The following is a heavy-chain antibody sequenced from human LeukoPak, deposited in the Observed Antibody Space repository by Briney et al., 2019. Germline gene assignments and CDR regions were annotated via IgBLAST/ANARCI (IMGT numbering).Heavy chain of an antibody. J-gene: IGHJ4*02. CDR3: ARAGPFGSYRYTSDS. CDR1: GFTFSSYG. Sequence: GGSLRLSCAASGFTFSSYGMHWVRQAPGKGLEWVAFIRYDGSNKYYADSVKGRFTISRDNSKNTLYLQMNSLRAEDTAVYYCARAGPFGSYRYTSDSWGQGTLVIVSS. D-gene: IGHD3-16*02. V-gene: IGHV3-30*02. CDR2: IRYDGSNK.